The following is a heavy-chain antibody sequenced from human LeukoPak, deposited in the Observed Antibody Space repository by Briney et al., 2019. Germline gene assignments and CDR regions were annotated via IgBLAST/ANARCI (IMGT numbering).Heavy chain of an antibody. J-gene: IGHJ3*02. CDR2: IYYSGST. CDR1: GDSISSYY. V-gene: IGHV4-59*08. Sequence: PSETLSLTCTVSGDSISSYYWSWIRQPPGKGLEWIGCIYYSGSTNYNPSLRSRVTISVDTSKNQFSLKLSSVTAADTAVYYCARLRSPTYYYDSSGSGAFDIWGQGTMVTVSS. CDR3: ARLRSPTYYYDSSGSGAFDI. D-gene: IGHD3-22*01.